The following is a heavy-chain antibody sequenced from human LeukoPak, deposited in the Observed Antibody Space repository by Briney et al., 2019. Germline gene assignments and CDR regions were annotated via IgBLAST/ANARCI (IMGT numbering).Heavy chain of an antibody. D-gene: IGHD3-22*01. Sequence: PGRSLRLSCAASGFTFSSYAMHWVRQAPGKGLEWVAVISYDGSNKYYADSVKGRFTISRDNSKNTLYLQMNSLRAEDTAVYYCARDPDYYDSSGGGFDYWGQGTLVTVSS. CDR2: ISYDGSNK. J-gene: IGHJ4*02. CDR1: GFTFSSYA. V-gene: IGHV3-30-3*01. CDR3: ARDPDYYDSSGGGFDY.